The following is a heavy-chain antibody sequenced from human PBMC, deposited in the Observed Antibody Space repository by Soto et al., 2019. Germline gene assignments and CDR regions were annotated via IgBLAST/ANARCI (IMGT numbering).Heavy chain of an antibody. CDR2: IHYSGST. V-gene: IGHV4-59*11. J-gene: IGHJ5*02. CDR3: ARGLGP. Sequence: PSETLSLTCTVSGDSMSGPYWSWFRQPPGRGLEWIGYIHYSGSTNYNPSLKSRVTISVDTSKNQFSLKVSSVTAADTAVYYCARGLGPWGQGTLVTVSS. D-gene: IGHD3-10*01. CDR1: GDSMSGPY.